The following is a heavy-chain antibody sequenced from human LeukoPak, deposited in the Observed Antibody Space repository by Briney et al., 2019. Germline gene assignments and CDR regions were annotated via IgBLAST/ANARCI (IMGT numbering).Heavy chain of an antibody. J-gene: IGHJ6*03. V-gene: IGHV5-51*01. CDR1: GYSFTSYW. D-gene: IGHD4-23*01. Sequence: GESLKISCKGSGYSFTSYWIGWVRQMPGKGLEWMGIIYPGDSDTRYSPSFEGQVTISADKSISTAYLQWSSLKVSDTAMYYCAKTVVTPEEPYYYYTDVWGKGTTVTVSS. CDR2: IYPGDSDT. CDR3: AKTVVTPEEPYYYYTDV.